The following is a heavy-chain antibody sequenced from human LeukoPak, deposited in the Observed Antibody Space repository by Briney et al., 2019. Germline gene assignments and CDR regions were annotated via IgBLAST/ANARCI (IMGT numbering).Heavy chain of an antibody. CDR2: ITPIFGTA. Sequence: SVKVSCKASGGTFSSYAISWVRQAPGQGLEWMGRITPIFGTANYAQKFQGRVTITTDESTSTAYMELSSLRSEDTAVYYCASSGLLELQAFDYWGQGTLVTVSS. CDR1: GGTFSSYA. V-gene: IGHV1-69*05. D-gene: IGHD1-7*01. CDR3: ASSGLLELQAFDY. J-gene: IGHJ4*02.